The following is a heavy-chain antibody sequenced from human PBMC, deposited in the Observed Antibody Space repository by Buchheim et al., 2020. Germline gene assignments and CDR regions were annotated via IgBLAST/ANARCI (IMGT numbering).Heavy chain of an antibody. V-gene: IGHV4-4*02. Sequence: QVQLQESGPGLVKTSGTLSLTCAVSGGSISSTNWWTWVRQSPGKGLEWIGEIYHSGRTNYNPSLKRRVTISLDKSKNQFSLKLTSVTAADTAVYYCAAGILSLSGSYGFWGQGTL. CDR3: AAGILSLSGSYGF. CDR1: GGSISSTNW. D-gene: IGHD3-16*01. J-gene: IGHJ4*02. CDR2: IYHSGRT.